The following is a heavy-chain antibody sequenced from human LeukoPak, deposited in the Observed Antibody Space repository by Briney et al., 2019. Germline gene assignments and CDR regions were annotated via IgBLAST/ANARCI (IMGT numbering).Heavy chain of an antibody. D-gene: IGHD2-21*02. CDR2: ISGYNGNT. V-gene: IGHV1-18*01. CDR1: GYTFSSYA. Sequence: ASVKVSCKASGYTFSSYAINWVRQAPGQGLEWMGWISGYNGNTNYAQKLQGRVTMTTDTSTSTAYMELRSLRSDDTAVYYCARDKVGTATLLDYWGQGTLVTVSS. CDR3: ARDKVGTATLLDY. J-gene: IGHJ4*02.